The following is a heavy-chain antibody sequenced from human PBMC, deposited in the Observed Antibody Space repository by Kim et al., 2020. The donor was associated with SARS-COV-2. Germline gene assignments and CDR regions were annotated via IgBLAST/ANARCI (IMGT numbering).Heavy chain of an antibody. CDR3: ARADARSLIFHF. CDR2: IYHSGST. CDR1: GGSMSSFIW. J-gene: IGHJ4*01. Sequence: SETLSLTCTVSGGSMSSFIWWSWVRQPPGQGLEWIGGIYHSGSTSYNPSLKSLVTMSLDKSKNQFSLRLTSVTAADTAVYSCARADARSLIFHFWGHGT. D-gene: IGHD3-16*02. V-gene: IGHV4-4*02.